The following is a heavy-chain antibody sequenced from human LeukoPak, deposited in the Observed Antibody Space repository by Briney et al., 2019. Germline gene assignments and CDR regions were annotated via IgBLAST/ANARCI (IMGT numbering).Heavy chain of an antibody. D-gene: IGHD6-13*01. CDR2: IYTSGST. CDR3: ARESGSAGTSIYY. CDR1: GGSIRSYY. V-gene: IGHV4-4*07. Sequence: SETLSLTCTVSGGSIRSYYWSWVRQPAGKGLEWIGRIYTSGSTNYNPSLKSRVTMSVDTSKNQFSLKLCSVTAADTAVYYFARESGSAGTSIYYWGQGTLVTVSS. J-gene: IGHJ4*02.